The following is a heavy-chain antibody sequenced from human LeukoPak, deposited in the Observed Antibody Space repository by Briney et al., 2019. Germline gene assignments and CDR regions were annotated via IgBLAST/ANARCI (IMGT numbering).Heavy chain of an antibody. CDR3: ARAPPLAYCGGDCLDAFDI. J-gene: IGHJ3*02. V-gene: IGHV4-59*01. CDR2: FYYSGST. Sequence: SETLSLTCTVSGGSISSNYWSWIRRPPGKGLEWIGYFYYSGSTNYNPSLRSRVTISVDTSKNQFSLRLRSVTAADTAVYYCARAPPLAYCGGDCLDAFDIWGQGTMVTVSS. CDR1: GGSISSNY. D-gene: IGHD2-21*02.